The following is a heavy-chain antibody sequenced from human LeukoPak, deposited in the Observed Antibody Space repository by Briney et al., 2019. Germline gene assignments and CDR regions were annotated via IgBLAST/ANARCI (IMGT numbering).Heavy chain of an antibody. V-gene: IGHV4-39*06. J-gene: IGHJ4*02. CDR1: GGSISSGAYY. CDR3: ARDYSDHRVDY. D-gene: IGHD4-17*01. CDR2: IHYSGKT. Sequence: SETLSLTCTVSGGSISSGAYYWGWIRQPPGKGLEWIGTIHYSGKTYYNPSLKSRITISIDTSKKQFALKLSSVTAADTAVYYCARDYSDHRVDYWGRGTLVTVSS.